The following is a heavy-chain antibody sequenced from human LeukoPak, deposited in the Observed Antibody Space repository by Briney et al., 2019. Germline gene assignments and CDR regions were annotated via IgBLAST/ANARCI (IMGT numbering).Heavy chain of an antibody. D-gene: IGHD3-9*01. CDR3: ARGNILSGYCFDF. J-gene: IGHJ4*02. Sequence: SETLSLTCAVYGGSISGYYWSWIRQPPGKGLELVGEIHYTGGTSYNPSLKGRATISIDTSKNQLSLKLSSVTAAGTAVYYCARGNILSGYCFDFWGQGALLTVSS. V-gene: IGHV4-34*01. CDR2: IHYTGGT. CDR1: GGSISGYY.